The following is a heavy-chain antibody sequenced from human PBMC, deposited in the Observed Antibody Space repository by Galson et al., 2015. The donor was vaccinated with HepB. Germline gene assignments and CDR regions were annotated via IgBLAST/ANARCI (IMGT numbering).Heavy chain of an antibody. J-gene: IGHJ4*02. D-gene: IGHD3-16*02. CDR2: IIPILGIA. CDR1: GGTFSSYA. CDR3: ASYDYIWGSYRYFDY. Sequence: SVKVSCKASGGTFSSYAISWVRQAPGQGLEWMGGIIPILGIANYAQKFQGRVTITADKSTSTAYMELSSLRSEDTAVYYCASYDYIWGSYRYFDYWGQGTLVTVSS. V-gene: IGHV1-69*10.